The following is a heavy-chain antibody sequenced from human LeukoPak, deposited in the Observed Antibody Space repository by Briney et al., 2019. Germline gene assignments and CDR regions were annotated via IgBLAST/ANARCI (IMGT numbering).Heavy chain of an antibody. CDR1: GFTFSSYS. CDR3: ARDWGDGYNGSYFDY. J-gene: IGHJ4*02. Sequence: GGSLRLSCAASGFTFSSYSMNWVRQAPGKGLEWVSSISSSSCIYYADSVKGRFTISRDNAKNSLYLQMNSLRAEDTAVYYCARDWGDGYNGSYFDYWGQGTLVTVSS. D-gene: IGHD5-24*01. V-gene: IGHV3-21*01. CDR2: ISSSSCI.